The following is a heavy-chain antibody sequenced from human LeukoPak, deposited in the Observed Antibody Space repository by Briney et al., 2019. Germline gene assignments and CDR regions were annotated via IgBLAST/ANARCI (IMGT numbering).Heavy chain of an antibody. D-gene: IGHD3-10*01. CDR2: ISYSGST. CDR1: GGSISSYY. V-gene: IGHV4-59*01. J-gene: IGHJ4*02. Sequence: SETLSLTCTVSGGSISSYYWSWIRQSPGKGLEWIGYISYSGSTNYNPSLKSRVSISVDTSKNHFSLKLTSVTAADTAVYYCARRRYLTSGSFDYWGQGTLVTVSS. CDR3: ARRRYLTSGSFDY.